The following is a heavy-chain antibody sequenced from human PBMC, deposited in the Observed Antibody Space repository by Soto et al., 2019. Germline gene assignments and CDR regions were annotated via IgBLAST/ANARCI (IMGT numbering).Heavy chain of an antibody. V-gene: IGHV4-31*02. CDR2: IYYSGST. Sequence: WTWIRQHPGKGLEWIGYIYYSGSTYYNPSLKSRVTISVDTSKNQFSLKLSSVTAADTAVYFCAREPFTWGQGTLVTVSS. J-gene: IGHJ4*02. CDR3: AREPFT.